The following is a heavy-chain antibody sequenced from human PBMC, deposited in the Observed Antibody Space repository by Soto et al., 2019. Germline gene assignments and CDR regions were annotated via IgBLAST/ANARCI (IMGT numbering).Heavy chain of an antibody. V-gene: IGHV5-10-1*01. CDR1: GYSFTSYW. Sequence: PGESLKISCKGSGYSFTSYWISWVRQMPGKGLEWMGRIDPSDSYTSNSPSFQGHVTISADKSISTAYLQWSSLKASDTAMYYCARHGIGGMEVWGQGTTVTVSS. CDR3: ARHGIGGMEV. D-gene: IGHD1-26*01. CDR2: IDPSDSYT. J-gene: IGHJ6*02.